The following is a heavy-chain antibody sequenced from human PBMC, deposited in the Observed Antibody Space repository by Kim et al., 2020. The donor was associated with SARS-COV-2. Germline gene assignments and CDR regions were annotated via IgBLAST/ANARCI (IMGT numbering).Heavy chain of an antibody. CDR3: ASGGYDSSGYVYYFDY. V-gene: IGHV4-59*08. CDR1: GGSISSYY. J-gene: IGHJ4*02. D-gene: IGHD3-22*01. Sequence: SETLSLTCTVSGGSISSYYWSWIRQPPGKGLEWIGYIYYSGSTNYNPSLKSRVTISVDTSTNQFSLKLSSVTAADTAVYYCASGGYDSSGYVYYFDYWGQGTLVAGSS. CDR2: IYYSGST.